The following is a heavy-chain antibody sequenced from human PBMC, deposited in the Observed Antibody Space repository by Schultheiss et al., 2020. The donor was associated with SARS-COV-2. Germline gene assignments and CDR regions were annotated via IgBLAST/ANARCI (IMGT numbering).Heavy chain of an antibody. V-gene: IGHV3-21*04. CDR1: GFTFSSYS. J-gene: IGHJ4*02. CDR3: ATPPRVVTAMDY. D-gene: IGHD2-21*02. Sequence: GGSLRLSCAASGFTFSSYSMNWVRQAPGKGLEWVSSISSSSSYIYYADSVKGRFTISRDNAKNSLYLQMNSLRAEDTAVYYCATPPRVVTAMDYWGQGTLVTVSS. CDR2: ISSSSSYI.